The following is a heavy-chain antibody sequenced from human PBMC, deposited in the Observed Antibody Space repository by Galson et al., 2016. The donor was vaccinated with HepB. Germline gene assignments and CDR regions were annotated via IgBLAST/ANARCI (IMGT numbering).Heavy chain of an antibody. V-gene: IGHV4-61*03. CDR2: IYYSGST. Sequence: SWIRRPPGKGLEWIGYIYYSGSTNYNPSLKSRVTISLDTSKNHFSLKLSSVTAADTAVYYCARGPDDIPGGYCASTPCLYGMDVWGQGTTVTVSS. CDR3: ARGPDDIPGGYCASTPCLYGMDV. J-gene: IGHJ6*02. D-gene: IGHD2-2*01.